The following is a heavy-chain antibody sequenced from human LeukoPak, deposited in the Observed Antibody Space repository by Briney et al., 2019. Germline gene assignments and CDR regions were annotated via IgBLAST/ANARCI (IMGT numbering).Heavy chain of an antibody. CDR3: ARDQTTRASGTYYSWFDP. CDR1: GFTFSNYN. J-gene: IGHJ5*02. D-gene: IGHD1-26*01. V-gene: IGHV3-21*01. Sequence: GGSLRLSCAASGFTFSNYNMNWVRQRPGKGLEWVSSISASSIYIYYADSVKGRFTISRDNAKNSVYLQMNGLRAEDTAMYYCARDQTTRASGTYYSWFDPWGQGTLVTVSS. CDR2: ISASSIYI.